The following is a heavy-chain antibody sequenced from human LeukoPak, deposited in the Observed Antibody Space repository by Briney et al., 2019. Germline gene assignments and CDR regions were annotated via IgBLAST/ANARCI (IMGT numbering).Heavy chain of an antibody. V-gene: IGHV4-38-2*02. CDR3: ARVVSLYYFDY. CDR2: IYHSGST. CDR1: GYSISSGYY. Sequence: SETLSLTCTVSGYSISSGYYWGWIRQPPGKGLEWIGSIYHSGSTYYNPSLKSRVTISVDTSKNQFSLKLSSVTAADTAVYYCARVVSLYYFDYWGQGTLVTLSS. D-gene: IGHD3-3*02. J-gene: IGHJ4*02.